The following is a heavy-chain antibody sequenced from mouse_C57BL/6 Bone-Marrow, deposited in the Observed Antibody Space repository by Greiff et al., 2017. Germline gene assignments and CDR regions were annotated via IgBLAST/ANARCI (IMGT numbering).Heavy chain of an antibody. CDR1: GYTFTGSW. CDR2: ILPGNGNT. J-gene: IGHJ3*01. Sequence: QVQLQQSGAELMKPGASVKLSCKATGYTFTGSWIEWVKQRPGHGLEWIGEILPGNGNTNYNAKFKGKATFTADTSSNTAYLQLSRLTSEDSSIFSWISIGWDGVAYWGQGTLVTVSA. V-gene: IGHV1-9*01. CDR3: ISIGWDGVAY. D-gene: IGHD4-1*01.